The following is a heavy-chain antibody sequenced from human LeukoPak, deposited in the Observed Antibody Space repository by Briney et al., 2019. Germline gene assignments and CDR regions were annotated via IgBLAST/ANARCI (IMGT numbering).Heavy chain of an antibody. J-gene: IGHJ4*02. V-gene: IGHV3-66*01. CDR1: GFTVSTYY. CDR2: IYSGGST. D-gene: IGHD3-9*01. CDR3: VACYDILTGYKY. Sequence: PGGSLRLSCAVSGFTVSTYYMTWVRQVPGKGLEWVSVIYSGGSTYYADSVKGRFTISRDNSKNTLYLQMNSLRAEDTAVYYCVACYDILTGYKYWGQGTLVTVSS.